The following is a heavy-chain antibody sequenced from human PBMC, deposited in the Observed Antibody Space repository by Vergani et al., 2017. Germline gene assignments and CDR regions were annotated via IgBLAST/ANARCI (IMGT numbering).Heavy chain of an antibody. Sequence: EVQLLESGGGLVQPGGSRRLPCAGAGFTFDAYTTAYVRQAPGKGLEWGATISSGGGDILYAAPVKGRFTISGDNSKNTLFLQMNRLKDEDTAVYYCTTAWGLDGCYYEYFQYWGRGTLVSVSS. CDR1: GFTFDAYT. CDR2: ISSGGGDI. CDR3: TTAWGLDGCYYEYFQY. D-gene: IGHD3-22*01. V-gene: IGHV3-23*01. J-gene: IGHJ1*01.